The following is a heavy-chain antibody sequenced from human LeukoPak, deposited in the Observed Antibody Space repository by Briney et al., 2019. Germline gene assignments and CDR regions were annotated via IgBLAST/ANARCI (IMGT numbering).Heavy chain of an antibody. Sequence: GGSLRLSCAASGFTFSTYAMHWVRQAPGKGLEWVAVMSSDGNYKYYADSVKGRFTISRDNSRNTLDLQMDSLRAEDTAVYYCARRRLHVLRGVTGPPDFWGQGTLVTVSS. J-gene: IGHJ4*02. CDR2: MSSDGNYK. CDR1: GFTFSTYA. V-gene: IGHV3-30*04. CDR3: ARRRLHVLRGVTGPPDF. D-gene: IGHD3-10*01.